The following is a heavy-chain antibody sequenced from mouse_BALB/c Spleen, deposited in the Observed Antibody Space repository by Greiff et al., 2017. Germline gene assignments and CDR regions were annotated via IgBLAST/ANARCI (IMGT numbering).Heavy chain of an antibody. CDR2: IRNKANGYTT. Sequence: EVKLVESGGGLVQPGGSLRLSCATSGFTFTDYYMSWVSQPPGKALEWLGFIRNKANGYTTEYSASVKGLFTISSDNSQSILYLQMNTLRAEDSATYYCSRDNVFYAMDYWGQGTSVTVSS. V-gene: IGHV7-3*02. CDR1: GFTFTDYY. CDR3: SRDNVFYAMDY. J-gene: IGHJ4*01.